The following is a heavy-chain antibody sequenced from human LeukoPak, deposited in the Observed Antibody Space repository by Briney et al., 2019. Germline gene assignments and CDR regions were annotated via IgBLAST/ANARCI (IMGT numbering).Heavy chain of an antibody. V-gene: IGHV4-59*01. CDR3: ARATLWFGEGGMDV. Sequence: SETLSLTCTVSGGSISSYYWSWIRQPPGKGLEWIGYIYYSRSTNYNPSLKSRVTISVDTSKNQFSLKLSSVTAADTAVYYCARATLWFGEGGMDVWGQGTTVTVSS. CDR1: GGSISSYY. CDR2: IYYSRST. J-gene: IGHJ6*02. D-gene: IGHD3-10*01.